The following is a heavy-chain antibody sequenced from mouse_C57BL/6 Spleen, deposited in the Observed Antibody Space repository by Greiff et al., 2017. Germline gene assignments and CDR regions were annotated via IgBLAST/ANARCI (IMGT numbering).Heavy chain of an antibody. V-gene: IGHV1-78*01. Sequence: QVQLQQSDAELVKPGASVKISCKVSGYTFTDHTIHWMKQRPEQGLEWIGYIYPREGSTKYNEKFKGKATLTADKSSSTAYMPLNSLTYEDSAVYFCARMMEYYGSSYGYFDVWGTGTTVTVSS. D-gene: IGHD1-1*01. J-gene: IGHJ1*03. CDR1: GYTFTDHT. CDR2: IYPREGST. CDR3: ARMMEYYGSSYGYFDV.